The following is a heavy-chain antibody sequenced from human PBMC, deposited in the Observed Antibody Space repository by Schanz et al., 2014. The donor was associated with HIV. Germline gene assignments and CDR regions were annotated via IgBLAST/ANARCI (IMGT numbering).Heavy chain of an antibody. Sequence: QVQLLQSGAEVKKPGASVKVSCEASGYTFTSYGVSWVRQAPGQGLEWMGWISGFHDNTNYAQKFQGRVTITTDTSTSTAYMELRSLRSDDTAVYYCARGEGYQMLYGYYGMDVWGQGTTVTVSS. CDR3: ARGEGYQMLYGYYGMDV. D-gene: IGHD2-2*02. CDR2: ISGFHDNT. V-gene: IGHV1-18*04. J-gene: IGHJ6*02. CDR1: GYTFTSYG.